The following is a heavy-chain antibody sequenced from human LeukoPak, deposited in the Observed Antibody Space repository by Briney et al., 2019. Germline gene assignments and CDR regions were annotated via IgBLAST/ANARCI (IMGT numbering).Heavy chain of an antibody. D-gene: IGHD1-26*01. CDR2: IRNDGGSA. CDR3: ARDPHGGSGSDPHDAFDI. Sequence: GESLKISCAASGFSFSSYWMHWVRQAPGKGLVWVSSIRNDGGSASYADSVKGRFTFSRDNAKNTLYLQIDSLGVDDTAVYYCARDPHGGSGSDPHDAFDIWGRGTMVTVSS. CDR1: GFSFSSYW. J-gene: IGHJ3*02. V-gene: IGHV3-74*01.